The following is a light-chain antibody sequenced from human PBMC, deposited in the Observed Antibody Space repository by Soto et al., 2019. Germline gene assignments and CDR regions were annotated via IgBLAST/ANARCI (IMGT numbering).Light chain of an antibody. CDR2: DAS. CDR1: QSVSNY. Sequence: EIVLTQSPATLSLSPGERGTLSSRASQSVSNYLAWYQQKPGQAPRLLIYDASNRATGIPARFSGSGSGTDFTLTISSLEPEDFAVYFCQQRFNAGTFGQGTKLEMK. V-gene: IGKV3-11*01. CDR3: QQRFNAGT. J-gene: IGKJ2*01.